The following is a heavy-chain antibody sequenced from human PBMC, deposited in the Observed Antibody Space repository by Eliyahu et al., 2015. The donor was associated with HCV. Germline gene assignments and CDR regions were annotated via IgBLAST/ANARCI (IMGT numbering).Heavy chain of an antibody. CDR3: AKDLYYYDSSVEGAFDI. J-gene: IGHJ3*02. CDR2: ISGSGGST. D-gene: IGHD3-22*01. CDR1: GFTFSSYA. Sequence: EVQLLESGGGLVQPGGSLRLSCAASGFTFSSYAMXWVRQAPGKGLEWVSAISGSGGSTYYADSVKGRFTISRDNSKNTLYLQMNSLRAEDTAVYYCAKDLYYYDSSVEGAFDIWDQGTMVTVSS. V-gene: IGHV3-23*01.